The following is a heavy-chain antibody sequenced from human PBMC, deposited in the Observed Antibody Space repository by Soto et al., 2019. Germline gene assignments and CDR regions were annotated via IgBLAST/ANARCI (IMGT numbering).Heavy chain of an antibody. CDR1: GYTFTSYG. J-gene: IGHJ4*02. D-gene: IGHD3-10*01. CDR2: ISTYNGGT. V-gene: IGHV1-18*01. CDR3: ARDISYGSGTSYGY. Sequence: QVQLVQSGGEVKKPGASVKVSCKASGYTFTSYGITWVRQAPGQGLDWMVGISTYNGGTNYAQNLQGRVTMTTDTSTSTAYMELRSLRSDDTAMYYCARDISYGSGTSYGYWGQGTLVTVSS.